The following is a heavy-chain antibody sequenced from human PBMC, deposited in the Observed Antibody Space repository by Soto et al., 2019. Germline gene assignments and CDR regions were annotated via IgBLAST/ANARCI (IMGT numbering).Heavy chain of an antibody. D-gene: IGHD3-9*01. CDR1: GYSFTSYW. CDR2: IYPGDSDI. V-gene: IGHV5-51*01. Sequence: GESLKISCKGSGYSFTSYWISWVRQMPGKGLEWMGIIYPGDSDIKKSPSFQGHVTISADRSINTAYLQWSSLKASDTAMYYCARALRYFDWYYFDYWGQGTLVTVSS. J-gene: IGHJ4*02. CDR3: ARALRYFDWYYFDY.